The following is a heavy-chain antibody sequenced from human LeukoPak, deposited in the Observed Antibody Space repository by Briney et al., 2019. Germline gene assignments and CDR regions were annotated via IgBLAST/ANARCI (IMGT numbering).Heavy chain of an antibody. J-gene: IGHJ4*02. V-gene: IGHV3-30*18. CDR1: RFTFSRYG. D-gene: IGHD5-18*01. CDR3: AKEAPWATAMVILIDY. Sequence: PGGSLRLSCAASRFTFSRYGMHWVRQAPGKGLEWVAVIPYDGSNKDYADSVKGRFTISRDNSKNTVYLQMNSLRVEDTAVYYCAKEAPWATAMVILIDYWGQGTLVTVSS. CDR2: IPYDGSNK.